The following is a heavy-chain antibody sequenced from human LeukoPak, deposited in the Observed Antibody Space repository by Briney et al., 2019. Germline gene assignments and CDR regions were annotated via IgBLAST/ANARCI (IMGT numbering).Heavy chain of an antibody. Sequence: SGGSLRLSCAASGFTVSSNYMSWVRQAPGRGLEWVSVIYSGGSTYYADSVKGRFTISRDNSKNTLYLQMNSLRAEDTAVYYCARIAGSGSYLDYWGQGTLVTVSS. CDR3: ARIAGSGSYLDY. V-gene: IGHV3-53*01. D-gene: IGHD3-10*01. CDR2: IYSGGST. J-gene: IGHJ4*02. CDR1: GFTVSSNY.